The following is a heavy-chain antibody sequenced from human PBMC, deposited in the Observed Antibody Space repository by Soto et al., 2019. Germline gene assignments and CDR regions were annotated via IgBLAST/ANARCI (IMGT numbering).Heavy chain of an antibody. CDR3: AIQGFVFWSGYSIPVASYFIDY. CDR1: GFTFSSYA. J-gene: IGHJ4*02. Sequence: GGSLRLSCAASGFTFSSYAMSWVRQAPGKGLEWVSAISGSGGSTYYADSVKGRSTISRDNSKNTLYLQMNSLRAEDTAVYYCAIQGFVFWSGYSIPVASYFIDYWGQGTLVTVSS. D-gene: IGHD3-3*01. CDR2: ISGSGGST. V-gene: IGHV3-23*01.